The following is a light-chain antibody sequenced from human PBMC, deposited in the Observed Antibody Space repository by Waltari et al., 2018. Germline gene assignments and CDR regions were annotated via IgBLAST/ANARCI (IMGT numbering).Light chain of an antibody. CDR1: QSVLDPSNSKIA. CDR3: QHYYSSPYT. V-gene: IGKV4-1*01. CDR2: WAS. J-gene: IGKJ2*01. Sequence: DIVMTQSPDSLAVSLGERATTQCTSSQSVLDPSNSKIAVAWYPQRPGQPPNLLIYWASTRQSGVPYRFSGSGSGTEFTLTISSLQAEDVAVYYCQHYYSSPYTFGQGTKLEIK.